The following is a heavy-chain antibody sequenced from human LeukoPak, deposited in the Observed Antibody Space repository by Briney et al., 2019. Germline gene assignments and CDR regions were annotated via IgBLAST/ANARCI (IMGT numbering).Heavy chain of an antibody. V-gene: IGHV1-46*01. CDR1: GYTFTSYY. J-gene: IGHJ6*02. D-gene: IGHD2-2*01. CDR2: INPSGGST. Sequence: ASVKVSCKASGYTFTSYYMHWGRQAPGQGLEWMGIINPSGGSTSYAQKFQGRVTMTRDTSTSTVYMELSSLRSEDTAVYYCARDAYQLLRAPYYYYYGMDVWGQGTTVTVSS. CDR3: ARDAYQLLRAPYYYYYGMDV.